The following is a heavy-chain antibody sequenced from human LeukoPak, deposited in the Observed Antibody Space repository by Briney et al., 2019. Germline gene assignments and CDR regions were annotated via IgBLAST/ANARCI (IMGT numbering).Heavy chain of an antibody. D-gene: IGHD3-3*01. CDR3: ARENVDYDFWSGYPNWFDP. J-gene: IGHJ5*02. V-gene: IGHV3-23*01. CDR1: GFSFSSYA. CDR2: ISDGGSRT. Sequence: GGSLRLSCAASGFSFSSYAVSWVRQAPGRGLEWVSGISDGGSRTYYADSVKGRFTISRDNAKKSLYLQMNSLRADDTAVYYCARENVDYDFWSGYPNWFDPWGQGTLVTVSS.